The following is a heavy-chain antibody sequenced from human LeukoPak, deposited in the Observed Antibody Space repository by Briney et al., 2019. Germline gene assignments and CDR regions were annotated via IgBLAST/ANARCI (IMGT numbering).Heavy chain of an antibody. V-gene: IGHV3-23*01. D-gene: IGHD3-10*01. J-gene: IGHJ4*02. Sequence: GGSLGLSCAASGFTFSSYDMSWVRQVPGKGLEWVSAIIPSGGSTHYADSVKGRFTISRDNSKNTLYLQMNSLRAEDTAVYYCGRDRGGGFDYWGQGTLVTVSS. CDR1: GFTFSSYD. CDR3: GRDRGGGFDY. CDR2: IIPSGGST.